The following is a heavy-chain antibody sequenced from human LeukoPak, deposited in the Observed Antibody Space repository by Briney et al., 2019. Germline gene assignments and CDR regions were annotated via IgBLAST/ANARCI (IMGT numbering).Heavy chain of an antibody. CDR3: ARDHTAAAGTLGY. J-gene: IGHJ4*02. Sequence: ASVTVSCKASGYTFTGYYMHWVRQAPGQGLEWMGWINPNSGGTNYAQKFQGWVTMTRDTSVSTAYMELSRLRSDDTAVYYCARDHTAAAGTLGYWGQGTLVTVSS. D-gene: IGHD6-13*01. CDR1: GYTFTGYY. CDR2: INPNSGGT. V-gene: IGHV1-2*04.